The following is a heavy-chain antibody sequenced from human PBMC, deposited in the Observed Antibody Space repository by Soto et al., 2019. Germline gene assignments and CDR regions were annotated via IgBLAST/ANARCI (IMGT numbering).Heavy chain of an antibody. CDR1: GCSVSSGSYY. D-gene: IGHD6-19*01. Sequence: QVQLQESGPGLVTTSETLSLPCTVSGCSVSSGSYYWSWLRQPPGKGLEWIGYIYYSGSPNYHPSLKSRVTISVDTSKNRFSLKLSSVTAADTAVYYCATDRGDSSGWYSDYCVQGTLVTVSS. CDR3: ATDRGDSSGWYSDY. CDR2: IYYSGSP. V-gene: IGHV4-61*01. J-gene: IGHJ4*02.